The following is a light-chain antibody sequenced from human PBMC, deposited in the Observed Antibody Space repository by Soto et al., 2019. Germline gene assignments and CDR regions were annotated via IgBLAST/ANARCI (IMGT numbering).Light chain of an antibody. CDR3: QQYSRSPRT. Sequence: ETVMTQSPDTLSVSPGESATLSCRASQSVSSNYLAWYQQKPGQAPRLLIYGASNRATGIPDRFSGSGSETDFTLTISRLEPEDFAVYYCQQYSRSPRTFGQGTKVDIK. CDR2: GAS. V-gene: IGKV3-20*01. CDR1: QSVSSNY. J-gene: IGKJ1*01.